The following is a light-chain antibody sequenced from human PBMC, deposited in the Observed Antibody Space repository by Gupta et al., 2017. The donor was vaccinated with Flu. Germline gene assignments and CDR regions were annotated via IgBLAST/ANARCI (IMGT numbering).Light chain of an antibody. CDR1: YSVASS. J-gene: IGKJ1*01. CDR2: GAS. V-gene: IGKV3-15*01. Sequence: EIVMTQSPATLSASPGERCTLSCRASYSVASSLDWYQQRPGQPPRLLMFGASNRATGVPARFSGSGSGTEFTLTISNLQSEDFAIYYCQQENHWPKAFGQGTKVDIK. CDR3: QQENHWPKA.